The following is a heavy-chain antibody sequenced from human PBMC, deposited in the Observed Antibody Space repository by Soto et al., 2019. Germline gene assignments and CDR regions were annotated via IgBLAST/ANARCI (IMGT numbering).Heavy chain of an antibody. V-gene: IGHV3-48*03. CDR2: ISSSGSTI. J-gene: IGHJ6*02. D-gene: IGHD2-21*01. CDR3: ARDQEAGSFFPYSYGMDV. CDR1: GFTFSSYE. Sequence: HPGGSLRLSCATSGFTFSSYEMNWVRQAPGKGLEWVSYISSSGSTIYYADSVKGRFTISRDNAKNSLYLQMDSLRAEDTAVYYCARDQEAGSFFPYSYGMDVWGQGTTLTVSS.